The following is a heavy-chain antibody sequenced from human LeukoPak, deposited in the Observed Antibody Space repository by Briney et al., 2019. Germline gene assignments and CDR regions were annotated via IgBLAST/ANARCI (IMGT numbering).Heavy chain of an antibody. CDR3: AKGTMIVVRPDY. D-gene: IGHD3-22*01. J-gene: IGHJ4*02. CDR1: GFTFSSYA. Sequence: GGSLRLSCADSGFTFSSYAMSWVRQAPGKGLEWVSAISGSGGSTYYADSVKGRFTISRDNSKNTLYLQMNSLRAEDTAVYYCAKGTMIVVRPDYWGQGTLVTVSS. V-gene: IGHV3-23*01. CDR2: ISGSGGST.